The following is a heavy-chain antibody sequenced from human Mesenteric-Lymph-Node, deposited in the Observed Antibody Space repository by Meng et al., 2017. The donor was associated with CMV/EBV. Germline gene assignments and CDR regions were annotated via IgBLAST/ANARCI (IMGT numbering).Heavy chain of an antibody. D-gene: IGHD6-6*01. CDR1: GDTFSNYA. J-gene: IGHJ4*02. CDR2: INPSGGST. CDR3: ARDHMGIAARRGSDY. V-gene: IGHV1-46*01. Sequence: ASVKVSCKASGDTFSNYAVTWVRQAPGQGLEWMGIINPSGGSTSYAQKFQGRVTMTRDTSTSTVYMELSSLRSEDTAVYYCARDHMGIAARRGSDYWGQGTLVTVSS.